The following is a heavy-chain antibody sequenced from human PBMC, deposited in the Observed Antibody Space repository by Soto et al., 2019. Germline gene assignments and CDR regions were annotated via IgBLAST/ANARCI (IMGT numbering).Heavy chain of an antibody. CDR2: IYYSGST. J-gene: IGHJ4*02. V-gene: IGHV4-39*01. CDR3: ARLSWGTTVTTPINFDY. D-gene: IGHD4-17*01. Sequence: PSETLSLTCTVSGGSISSSSYYWGWIRQPPGKGLEWIGSIYYSGSTYYNPSLKSRVTISVDTSKNQFSLKLSSVTAADTAVYYCARLSWGTTVTTPINFDYWGQGTLVTVSS. CDR1: GGSISSSSYY.